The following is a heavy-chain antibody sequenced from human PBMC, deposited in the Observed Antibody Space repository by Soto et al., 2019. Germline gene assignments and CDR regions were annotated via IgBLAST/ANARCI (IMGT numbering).Heavy chain of an antibody. CDR3: ARDGRDGIVGAMVYFDY. CDR2: IIPIFGTA. CDR1: GGTFSSYA. Sequence: QVQLVQSGAEVKKPGSSVKVSCKASGGTFSSYAISWVRQAPGQGLEWMGGIIPIFGTANYAQKFQGRVTITADEYTSTAYMELGSLGSEDTDVYYCARDGRDGIVGAMVYFDYWGQRTLVSVSS. D-gene: IGHD1-26*01. V-gene: IGHV1-69*01. J-gene: IGHJ4*02.